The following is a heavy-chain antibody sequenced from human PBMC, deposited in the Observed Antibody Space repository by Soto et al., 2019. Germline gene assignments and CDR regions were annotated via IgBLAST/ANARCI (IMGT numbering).Heavy chain of an antibody. CDR3: ARGRRFGDHGSRIDY. CDR2: IYYSGST. D-gene: IGHD3-10*01. CDR1: GGSISSGDYY. V-gene: IGHV4-31*03. Sequence: QVQLQESGPGLVKPSQTLSVICTVSGGSISSGDYYWSWIRQHPGKGLEWIGYIYYSGSTYYNPSLRSRVTISVDTSKNQFSLKLSSVTAADTAVYYCARGRRFGDHGSRIDYWGQGTLVTVSS. J-gene: IGHJ4*02.